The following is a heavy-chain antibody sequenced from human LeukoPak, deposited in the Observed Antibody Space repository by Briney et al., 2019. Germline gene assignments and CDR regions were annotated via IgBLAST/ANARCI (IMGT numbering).Heavy chain of an antibody. CDR3: ARGSAGTPPRYFDY. J-gene: IGHJ4*02. V-gene: IGHV3-21*01. CDR2: ISSSSSYI. CDR1: GFTFSSYS. Sequence: PGGSLRLSCAASGFTFSSYSMNWVRQAPGKGLEWVSSISSSSSYIYYADSVKGRFTISRDNAKNSLYLQMNSLRAEDTAVYYCARGSAGTPPRYFDYGGQGTLVTVSS. D-gene: IGHD6-13*01.